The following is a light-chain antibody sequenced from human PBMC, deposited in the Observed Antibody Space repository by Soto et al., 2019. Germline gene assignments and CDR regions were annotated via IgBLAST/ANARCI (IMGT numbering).Light chain of an antibody. J-gene: IGLJ1*01. Sequence: QSALTQPRSVSASPGQSVTVSCTGTSSNFDYYNFVSWYQHHPGKAPKLIIYDFVKRPSGVPDRFSGSKSGNTASLTISDLQAEYEADYYFCSHAGSYTYVYGSGTKLTVL. CDR1: SSNFDYYNF. CDR3: CSHAGSYTYV. V-gene: IGLV2-11*01. CDR2: DFV.